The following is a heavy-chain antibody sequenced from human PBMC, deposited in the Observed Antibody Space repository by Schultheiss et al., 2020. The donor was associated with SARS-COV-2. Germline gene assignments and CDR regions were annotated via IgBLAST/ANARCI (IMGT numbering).Heavy chain of an antibody. Sequence: ETLSLTCTVSGGSISSYYWSWIRQPPGKGLEWIGYIYYSGSTNYNPSLKSRVTISVDTSKNQFSLKLSSVTAADTAVYYCARRDYDSSGYFDYWGQGTLVTVSS. CDR2: IYYSGST. D-gene: IGHD3-22*01. CDR3: ARRDYDSSGYFDY. J-gene: IGHJ4*02. CDR1: GGSISSYY. V-gene: IGHV4-59*08.